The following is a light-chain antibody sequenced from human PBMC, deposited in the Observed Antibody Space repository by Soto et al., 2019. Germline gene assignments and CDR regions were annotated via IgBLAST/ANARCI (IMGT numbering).Light chain of an antibody. Sequence: IHLTQSPSSLSASVGDRVTITCRASQGISSYLAWYQQKPGKAPKLLIYAASSLQSGVPSRFSGSGSGTDFTLTISSLQPEDFATYYCQQSYSTPWTFGQGTKVDNK. J-gene: IGKJ1*01. CDR2: AAS. CDR3: QQSYSTPWT. CDR1: QGISSY. V-gene: IGKV1-39*01.